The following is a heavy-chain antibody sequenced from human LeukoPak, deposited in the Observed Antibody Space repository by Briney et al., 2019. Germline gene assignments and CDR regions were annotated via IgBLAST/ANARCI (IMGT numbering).Heavy chain of an antibody. CDR3: ARISTTRSYYYYYGMDV. V-gene: IGHV4-34*01. J-gene: IGHJ6*02. CDR2: INHSGST. D-gene: IGHD4-11*01. Sequence: SETLSLTCAAYGGSFSGYYWSWIRQPPGKGLEWIGEINHSGSTNYNPSLKSRVTISVDTSKNQFSLKLSSVTAADTAVYYCARISTTRSYYYYYGMDVWGQGTTVTVSS. CDR1: GGSFSGYY.